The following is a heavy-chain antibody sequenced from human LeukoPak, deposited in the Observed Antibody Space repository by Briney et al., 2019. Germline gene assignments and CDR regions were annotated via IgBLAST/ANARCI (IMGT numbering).Heavy chain of an antibody. CDR1: GITFSDHY. D-gene: IGHD3-10*01. Sequence: PGGSLRLSCAASGITFSDHYMSWIRQPPGKGLEWIGSIYYSGSTYYNPSLKSRVTISVDTSKNQFSLKLSSVTAADTAVYYCARHRAGSGSYYNWLDPWGQGTLVTVSS. CDR3: ARHRAGSGSYYNWLDP. V-gene: IGHV4-39*01. J-gene: IGHJ5*02. CDR2: IYYSGST.